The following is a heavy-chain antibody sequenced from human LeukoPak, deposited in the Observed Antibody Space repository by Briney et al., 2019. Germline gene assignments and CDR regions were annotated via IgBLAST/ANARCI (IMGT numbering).Heavy chain of an antibody. CDR2: ISGSGGST. J-gene: IGHJ4*02. CDR3: AKGISGSYSPIFNY. CDR1: GFTFSSYA. D-gene: IGHD1-26*01. V-gene: IGHV3-23*01. Sequence: GGSLRLSCAASGFTFSSYAMSWVRQAPGKGLEWVSAISGSGGSTYYADSAKGRFTISRDNSWNTLYLQMNSLRAEDTAVYYCAKGISGSYSPIFNYWGQGTLVTVSS.